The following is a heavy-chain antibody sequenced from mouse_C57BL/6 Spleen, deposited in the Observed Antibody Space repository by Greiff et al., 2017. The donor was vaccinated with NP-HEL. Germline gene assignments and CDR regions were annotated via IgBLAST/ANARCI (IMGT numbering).Heavy chain of an antibody. J-gene: IGHJ2*01. CDR3: AKGGYYSNYAFDY. Sequence: VQLQQPGAELVRPGSSVKLSCKASGYTFTSYWMHWVKQRPIQGLEWIGNIDPSDSETHYNQKFKDKATLTVDKSSSTAYMQLSSLTSEDSAVYYCAKGGYYSNYAFDYWGQGTTLTVSS. V-gene: IGHV1-52*01. CDR2: IDPSDSET. D-gene: IGHD2-5*01. CDR1: GYTFTSYW.